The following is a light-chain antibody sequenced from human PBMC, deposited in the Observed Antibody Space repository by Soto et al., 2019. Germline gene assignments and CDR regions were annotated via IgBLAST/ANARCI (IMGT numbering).Light chain of an antibody. CDR2: AAS. V-gene: IGKV1-39*01. J-gene: IGKJ5*01. CDR3: KQSYSNPIT. CDR1: QSISSY. Sequence: DIQMTQSPSSLSASVRDRVTITCRASQSISSYLNWYQQKPRKAPKLLIYAASSLQSGVPSRFIGSGSGTDFTLTISSLQPGDFATYYCKQSYSNPITFGQGTRLEIK.